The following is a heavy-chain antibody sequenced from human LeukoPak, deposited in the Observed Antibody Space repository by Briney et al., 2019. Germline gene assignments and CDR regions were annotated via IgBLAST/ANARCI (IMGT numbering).Heavy chain of an antibody. V-gene: IGHV1-18*01. Sequence: ASVKVSCKASGYTFTSDGSSCVRQAPGQGLEWMGWISAYNGNTNYAQKLQGRVTMTTDTSTSTAYMELRSLRSDDTAVYYCARGLDGDYVVYWGQGTLVTVSS. CDR1: GYTFTSDG. D-gene: IGHD4-17*01. CDR2: ISAYNGNT. J-gene: IGHJ4*02. CDR3: ARGLDGDYVVY.